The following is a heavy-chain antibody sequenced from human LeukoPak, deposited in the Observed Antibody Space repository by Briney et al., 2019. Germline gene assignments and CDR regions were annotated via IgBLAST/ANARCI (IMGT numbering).Heavy chain of an antibody. Sequence: ASVKVSCKASGYTFTGYYMDWVRQAPGQGLEWMGWINTNSGGTNYAQKFQGRVTMTRDTSVSTAYMELSRLRSDDTAVYYCARGDIVVVPAAYKMYYYYYYMDVWGKGTTVTVSS. CDR2: INTNSGGT. D-gene: IGHD2-2*01. CDR1: GYTFTGYY. CDR3: ARGDIVVVPAAYKMYYYYYYMDV. J-gene: IGHJ6*03. V-gene: IGHV1-2*02.